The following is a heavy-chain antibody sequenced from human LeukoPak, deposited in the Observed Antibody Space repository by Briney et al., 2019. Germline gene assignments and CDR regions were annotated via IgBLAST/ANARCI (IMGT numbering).Heavy chain of an antibody. V-gene: IGHV3-30*02. Sequence: GGSLRLSCAASGFTFRSYGMHWFRQAPGKGLEWVAFVRNDGSNRYYGDSVKGRFTISRDNSKNTLYLQMNSLRAEDTAVYYCAKGLRATSYYFDYWGQGTLVTVSS. CDR1: GFTFRSYG. J-gene: IGHJ4*02. CDR2: VRNDGSNR. CDR3: AKGLRATSYYFDY. D-gene: IGHD6-19*01.